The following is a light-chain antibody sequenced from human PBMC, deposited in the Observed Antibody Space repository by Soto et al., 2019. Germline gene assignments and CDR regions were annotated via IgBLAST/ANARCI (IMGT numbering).Light chain of an antibody. CDR1: SSDVGGYKF. V-gene: IGLV2-14*01. J-gene: IGLJ2*01. Sequence: QSALTQPASVSGSPGQSITISCTGSSSDVGGYKFVSWYQHHPGKAPRLIIYDVTNRPSGVSNRFAGSKSGNTASLAISGLQAEDEAHYYCCSSTSSGTLVFGGGTKLTVL. CDR3: CSSTSSGTLV. CDR2: DVT.